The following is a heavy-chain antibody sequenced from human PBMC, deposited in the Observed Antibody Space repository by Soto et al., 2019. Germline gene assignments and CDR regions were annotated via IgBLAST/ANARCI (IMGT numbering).Heavy chain of an antibody. J-gene: IGHJ3*02. CDR2: IGSSGSHI. Sequence: GGSLILSFSSSGFTFISYIMNLVRQTPGKGLEWISCIGSSGSHIYYADSVKGRLSISRDNANNFLYLQMKSMRAEDTALYYCATMGMYATEIDNFDIWGKGTMV. D-gene: IGHD2-8*01. CDR3: ATMGMYATEIDNFDI. CDR1: GFTFISYI. V-gene: IGHV3-21*01.